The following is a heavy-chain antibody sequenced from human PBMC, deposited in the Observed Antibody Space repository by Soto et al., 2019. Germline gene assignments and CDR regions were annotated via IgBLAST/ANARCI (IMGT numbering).Heavy chain of an antibody. Sequence: EVQLLESGGGLVQPGGSLRLSCAASGFTFSNYAMSWVRQAPGKGLKWVSSISGSGDRTFSADSLKGRFAISRDNSRNMLFLQISSLRADDTAVYYCAKGRRDDVLTGFYLTYFEYWGQGTQVNVPS. CDR1: GFTFSNYA. D-gene: IGHD3-9*01. CDR3: AKGRRDDVLTGFYLTYFEY. V-gene: IGHV3-23*01. J-gene: IGHJ4*02. CDR2: ISGSGDRT.